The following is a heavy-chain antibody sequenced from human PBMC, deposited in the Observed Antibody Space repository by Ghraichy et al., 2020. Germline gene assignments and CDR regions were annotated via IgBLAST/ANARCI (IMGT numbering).Heavy chain of an antibody. CDR1: GFTFNSYD. J-gene: IGHJ4*02. CDR3: TRVHFCSGGGCYTYSGRYYFEY. CDR2: MNPNSGNT. Sequence: ASVKVSCKGSGFTFNSYDINWVRQATGQGLEWMGWMNPNSGNTGFAQKFQGRVTISMNTSISTAYMELSGLTSEDTAIYYCTRVHFCSGGGCYTYSGRYYFEYWGQGTLVTVSS. D-gene: IGHD2-15*01. V-gene: IGHV1-8*03.